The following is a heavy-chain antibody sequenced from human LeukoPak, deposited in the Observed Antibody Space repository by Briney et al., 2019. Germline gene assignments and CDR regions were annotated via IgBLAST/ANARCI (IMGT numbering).Heavy chain of an antibody. V-gene: IGHV3-23*01. CDR3: AKGSGFYDFWSGYYMDV. CDR1: GFTFSSYG. J-gene: IGHJ6*03. D-gene: IGHD3-3*01. CDR2: ISGSGGST. Sequence: GGSLRLSCAASGFTFSSYGMSWVRQAPGKGPECVSAISGSGGSTYYADSVKGRFTISRDNSKNTLYLQMNSLRAEDTAVYYCAKGSGFYDFWSGYYMDVWGKGTTVTVSS.